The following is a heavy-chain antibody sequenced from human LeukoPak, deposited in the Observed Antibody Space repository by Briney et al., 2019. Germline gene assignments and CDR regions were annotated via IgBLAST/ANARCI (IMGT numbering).Heavy chain of an antibody. V-gene: IGHV4-30-2*01. Sequence: SETLSLTCAVSGGSISSGGYSWSWIRQPPGKGLEWIGYIYHSGSTYYNPSLKSRVTISVDRSKNQFSLKLSSVTAADTAVYYCARTIMAGTAYYFDYWGRGTLVTVSS. CDR2: IYHSGST. CDR1: GGSISSGGYS. D-gene: IGHD6-19*01. CDR3: ARTIMAGTAYYFDY. J-gene: IGHJ4*02.